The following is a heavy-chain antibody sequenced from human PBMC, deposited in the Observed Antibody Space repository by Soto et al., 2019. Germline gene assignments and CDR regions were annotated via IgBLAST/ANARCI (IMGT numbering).Heavy chain of an antibody. CDR1: GFTFSSYS. D-gene: IGHD4-17*01. CDR3: ARATVTTGRIGDFDM. Sequence: EVQLVESGGGLVKPGGSLRLSCAASGFTFSSYSMNWVRQAPVKGLEWVSSITSSSSYINYADSVKGRFTISRDNAKNTLYLQTNSLRAEDTAVYYCARATVTTGRIGDFDMWGQGTMVTVSS. V-gene: IGHV3-21*01. J-gene: IGHJ3*02. CDR2: ITSSSSYI.